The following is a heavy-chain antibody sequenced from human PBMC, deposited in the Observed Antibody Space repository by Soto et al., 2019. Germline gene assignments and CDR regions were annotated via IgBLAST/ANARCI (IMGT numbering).Heavy chain of an antibody. Sequence: QVHLLLQSGAEVKKPGSSVKVSCKASGGTPSNSAISWVRQAPGQGLEWMGGIIPVFGLVKYAQNFQGRFTITADESTNTAYMELSSLRPEDTAVYYCAGGRIVVVGSRAYYGMDVWGQGTTVTVSS. J-gene: IGHJ6*02. CDR3: AGGRIVVVGSRAYYGMDV. D-gene: IGHD3-22*01. V-gene: IGHV1-69*01. CDR2: IIPVFGLV. CDR1: GGTPSNSA.